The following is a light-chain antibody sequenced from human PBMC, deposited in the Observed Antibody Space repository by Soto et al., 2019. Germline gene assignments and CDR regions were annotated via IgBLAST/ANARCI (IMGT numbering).Light chain of an antibody. Sequence: EIVRTQSPATLSVSPGERATLSCRASQSVSSNLAWYQQKPGQAPRLLIYGAYTRANGIPTRLSGGGSGTEFTLTISSLQSEDFAVYYCQQYNNWSETFGQGTKVEIK. CDR2: GAY. J-gene: IGKJ1*01. CDR1: QSVSSN. V-gene: IGKV3-15*01. CDR3: QQYNNWSET.